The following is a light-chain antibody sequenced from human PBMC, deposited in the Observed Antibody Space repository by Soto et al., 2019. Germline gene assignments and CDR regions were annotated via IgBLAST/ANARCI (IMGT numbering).Light chain of an antibody. CDR3: QVWDSSSDHPVV. J-gene: IGLJ2*01. V-gene: IGLV3-21*04. CDR2: YDS. Sequence: SYELTQPPSVSVAPGKTARITCGGTNIGSKSVHWYQQKPGQAPVLVIYYDSDRPSGIPERFSGSNSGNTATLTISRVEARDEADYYCQVWDSSSDHPVVFGGGTKLTVL. CDR1: NIGSKS.